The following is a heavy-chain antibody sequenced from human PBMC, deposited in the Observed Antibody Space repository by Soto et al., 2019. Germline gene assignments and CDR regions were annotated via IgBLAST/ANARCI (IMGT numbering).Heavy chain of an antibody. J-gene: IGHJ4*02. V-gene: IGHV3-9*01. D-gene: IGHD1-26*01. CDR3: AKVFRKGAFDY. Sequence: GGSLRLSCAASGFTFDDYAMHWVRQAPGKGLEWVSGISWNSGSIGYADSVKGRFTISRDNAKNSLYLQMNSLRAEDTALYYCAKVFRKGAFDYWGQGTLVTVS. CDR2: ISWNSGSI. CDR1: GFTFDDYA.